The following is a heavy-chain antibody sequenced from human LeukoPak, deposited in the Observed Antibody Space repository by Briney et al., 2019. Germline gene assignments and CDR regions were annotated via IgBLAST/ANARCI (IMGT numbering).Heavy chain of an antibody. D-gene: IGHD1-26*01. CDR3: AREVGANDY. Sequence: GGSLRLSCAASGFTFSSYSMNWVRQAPGKGLEWVSSISSSSSYIYHADSVKGRFTISRDNAKNSLYLQMNSLRAEDTAVYYCAREVGANDYWGQGTLVTVSS. J-gene: IGHJ4*02. V-gene: IGHV3-21*01. CDR2: ISSSSSYI. CDR1: GFTFSSYS.